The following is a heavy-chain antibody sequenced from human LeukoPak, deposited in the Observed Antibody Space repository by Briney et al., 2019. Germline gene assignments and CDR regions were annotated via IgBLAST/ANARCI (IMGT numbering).Heavy chain of an antibody. CDR3: ARDSNYGMDV. CDR2: INRDGSGT. Sequence: GGSLRLSCAASGFTFSSYWMHWVRQPSGKGLVWVSRINRDGSGTSYVDSVKGRFTISRDNAKNTVYLQVNSLRAEDTAVYYCARDSNYGMDVWGQGTTVTVSS. J-gene: IGHJ6*02. V-gene: IGHV3-74*01. CDR1: GFTFSSYW.